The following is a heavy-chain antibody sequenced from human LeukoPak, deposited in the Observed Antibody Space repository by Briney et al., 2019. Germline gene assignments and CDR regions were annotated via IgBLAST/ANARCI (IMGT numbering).Heavy chain of an antibody. CDR2: IYHSGST. J-gene: IGHJ4*02. CDR1: GYSISSGYY. D-gene: IGHD6-19*01. CDR3: AKDRGVAVAGFDY. Sequence: PSETLSLTCTVSGYSISSGYYWGWIRQPPGKGLEWIGSIYHSGSTYYNPSLKSRVTISVDTSKNQFSLKLSSVTAADTAVYYCAKDRGVAVAGFDYWGQGTLVTVSS. V-gene: IGHV4-38-2*02.